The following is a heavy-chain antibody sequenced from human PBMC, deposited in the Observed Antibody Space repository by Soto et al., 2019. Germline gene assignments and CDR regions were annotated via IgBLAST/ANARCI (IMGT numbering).Heavy chain of an antibody. D-gene: IGHD6-19*01. CDR2: IWYDGSNK. J-gene: IGHJ4*02. V-gene: IGHV3-33*01. CDR1: GFTFSGYG. CDR3: TRDLGSGFSLDY. Sequence: SLRLSCAASGFTFSGYGMHWGRQAPGKGLEWVAFIWYDGSNKYYADSVKGRFTVSRDNSKNTLFLQMSSLRAEDTAVYYCTRDLGSGFSLDYWGQGTLVTVSS.